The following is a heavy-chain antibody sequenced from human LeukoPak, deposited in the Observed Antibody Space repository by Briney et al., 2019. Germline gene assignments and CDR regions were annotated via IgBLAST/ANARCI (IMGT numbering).Heavy chain of an antibody. D-gene: IGHD3-10*01. Sequence: PGKSLRLSCAGSGFTFDDYAMHWVRQAPGKGLEWVSGINWNSGNIGYADSVKGRFIVSRDNAKNSLYLQMNSLRDEDMALYYCAKGRSGYYYGSGPLDYWGQGTLVTVSS. CDR2: INWNSGNI. CDR1: GFTFDDYA. V-gene: IGHV3-9*03. J-gene: IGHJ4*02. CDR3: AKGRSGYYYGSGPLDY.